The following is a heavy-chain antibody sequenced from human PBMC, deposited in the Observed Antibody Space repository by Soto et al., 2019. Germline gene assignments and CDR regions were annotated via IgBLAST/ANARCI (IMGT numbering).Heavy chain of an antibody. Sequence: QVQLVESGGGVVQPGRSLRLSCAASGFTFSSYAMHWVRQAPGKGLEWVAVISYDGSNKYYADSVKGRFTISRDNSKNTLYLQMNSLRAEDTAVYYCAREKAAAGKSYYYYYGMDVCCQGTTVSVSS. CDR2: ISYDGSNK. D-gene: IGHD6-13*01. CDR3: AREKAAAGKSYYYYYGMDV. CDR1: GFTFSSYA. J-gene: IGHJ6*02. V-gene: IGHV3-30-3*01.